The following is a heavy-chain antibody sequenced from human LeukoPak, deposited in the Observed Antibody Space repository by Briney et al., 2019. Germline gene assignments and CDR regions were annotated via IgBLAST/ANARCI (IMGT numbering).Heavy chain of an antibody. CDR1: GGSISSYY. V-gene: IGHV4-59*01. CDR2: IYYSGST. CDR3: ARVFDCSGGSCYHEPEYYYYYGMDV. Sequence: SETLSLTCTVSGGSISSYYWSWIRQPPGKGLEWIGYIYYSGSTNYNPSLKSRVTISVDTSKNQFSLKLSSATAADTAVYYRARVFDCSGGSCYHEPEYYYYYGMDVWGQGTTVTVSS. J-gene: IGHJ6*02. D-gene: IGHD2-15*01.